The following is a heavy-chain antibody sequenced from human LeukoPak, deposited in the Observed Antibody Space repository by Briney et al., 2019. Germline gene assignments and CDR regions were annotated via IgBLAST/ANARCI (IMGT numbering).Heavy chain of an antibody. V-gene: IGHV3-66*02. CDR3: ARGNWNYELDH. CDR2: IYTGVGT. Sequence: GGSLRLSCAASGFTVSTHYMTWVRQAPGKGLEWVSVIYTGVGTYYADSVKGRFTISRDNSENTVYLQMNSLRAEDTAVYYCARGNWNYELDHWGQGTLVTVSA. J-gene: IGHJ5*02. CDR1: GFTVSTHY. D-gene: IGHD1-7*01.